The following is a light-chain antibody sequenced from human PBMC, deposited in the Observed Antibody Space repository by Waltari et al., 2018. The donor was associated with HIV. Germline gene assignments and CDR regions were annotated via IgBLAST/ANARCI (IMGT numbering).Light chain of an antibody. J-gene: IGKJ5*01. CDR2: GAS. Sequence: EIVLTQSPGTLSLSPGERATFSCRASQRVNSDYVAWYQQKPGQAPRLVMYGASTRALGLPDRFSGSGSGTDFTLTIVRLEPEDFAVYYCQQYGVLPITFGQGTRLEI. V-gene: IGKV3-20*01. CDR1: QRVNSDY. CDR3: QQYGVLPIT.